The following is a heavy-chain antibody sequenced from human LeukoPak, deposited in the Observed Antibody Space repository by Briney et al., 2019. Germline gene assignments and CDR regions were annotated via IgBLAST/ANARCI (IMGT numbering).Heavy chain of an antibody. CDR2: VNWDGSST. CDR3: AELGITMIGGV. CDR1: GFKFDDYT. D-gene: IGHD3-10*02. Sequence: GGSLRLSCVGSGFKFDDYTMHWVRQSPGKGLEWVSAVNWDGSSTFFADSVKGRFTISRDNAKNSLYLQMNSLRAEDTAVYYCAELGITMIGGVWGKGTTVTISS. V-gene: IGHV3-43*01. J-gene: IGHJ6*04.